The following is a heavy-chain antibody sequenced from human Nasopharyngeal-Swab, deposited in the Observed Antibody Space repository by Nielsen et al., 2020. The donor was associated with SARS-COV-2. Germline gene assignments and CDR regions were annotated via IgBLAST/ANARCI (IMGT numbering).Heavy chain of an antibody. J-gene: IGHJ6*02. CDR3: ATDSPYGSVSYHYYYYYGMDV. Sequence: GESLKISCKVSGYTLTELSMHWVRQAPGKGLEWMGGFDPEDGETIYAQKFQGRVTMTEDTSTDTAYMELSSLRSEDTAVYYCATDSPYGSVSYHYYYYYGMDVWGQGTTVTVSS. D-gene: IGHD3-10*01. CDR2: FDPEDGET. V-gene: IGHV1-24*01. CDR1: GYTLTELS.